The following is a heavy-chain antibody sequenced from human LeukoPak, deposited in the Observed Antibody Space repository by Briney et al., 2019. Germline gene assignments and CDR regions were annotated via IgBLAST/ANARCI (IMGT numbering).Heavy chain of an antibody. Sequence: GASVKVSCKASGYTFTSYGISWVRQAPGQGLEWMGWISAYNGNTNYAQKLQGRVTMTTDTSTSTAYMELRSLRSDDTAVYYCAGISRVDYGDYDWFDPWGQGTLVTVSS. V-gene: IGHV1-18*01. CDR1: GYTFTSYG. CDR2: ISAYNGNT. CDR3: AGISRVDYGDYDWFDP. D-gene: IGHD4-17*01. J-gene: IGHJ5*02.